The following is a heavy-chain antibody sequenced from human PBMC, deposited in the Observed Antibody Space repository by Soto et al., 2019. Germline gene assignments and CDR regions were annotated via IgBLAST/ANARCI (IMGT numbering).Heavy chain of an antibody. D-gene: IGHD2-15*01. Sequence: SETLSLTCAVSGGSISSSSWWSWVRQPPGKGLEWIGEIYHSGSTNYNPSLKSRVTISVDKSKNQFSLKLSSVTAADTAVYYCAREGPVDTRAFDIWGQGTMVTVSS. CDR1: GGSISSSSW. CDR3: AREGPVDTRAFDI. CDR2: IYHSGST. J-gene: IGHJ3*02. V-gene: IGHV4-4*02.